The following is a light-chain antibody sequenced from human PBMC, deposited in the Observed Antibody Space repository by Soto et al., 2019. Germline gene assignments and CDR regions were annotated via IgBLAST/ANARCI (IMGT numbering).Light chain of an antibody. V-gene: IGLV2-18*01. CDR3: SLYTSSSTL. Sequence: QSALTQPPSVSGSPGQSDTISCTGTSSDVGSYNRVSWYQQPPGTAPKLMIYEVSNRPSGVPDRFSGSKSGNTASLTISGLQAEDEADYYCSLYTSSSTLFGGGTKVTVL. J-gene: IGLJ2*01. CDR2: EVS. CDR1: SSDVGSYNR.